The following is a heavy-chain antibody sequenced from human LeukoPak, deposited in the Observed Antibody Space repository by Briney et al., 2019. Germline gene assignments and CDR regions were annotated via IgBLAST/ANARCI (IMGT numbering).Heavy chain of an antibody. J-gene: IGHJ4*02. CDR3: TTAPPGYYGADN. CDR2: IKSKTDGGTT. V-gene: IGHV3-15*01. Sequence: GGSLRLSCAASGFTFSNAWMSWVRQAPGKGLEWVGRIKSKTDGGTTDYAAPVKGRFTISRDDSKNTLYLQMNSLKTEDTAVYYCTTAPPGYYGADNWGQGTLVTVSS. CDR1: GFTFSNAW. D-gene: IGHD4/OR15-4a*01.